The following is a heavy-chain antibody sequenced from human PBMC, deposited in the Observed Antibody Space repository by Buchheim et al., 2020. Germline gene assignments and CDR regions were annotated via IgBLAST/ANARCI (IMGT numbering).Heavy chain of an antibody. V-gene: IGHV3-48*02. D-gene: IGHD6-13*01. Sequence: EVQLVESGGGLVQPGGSLRLSCAASGFTFSSYSMNWVRQAPGKGLERVSYISSSSRTIYYADSVKGRFTISRDNATKSMYLQMNSLIDEDTAVYYCARGNMAAAQTIWGQGT. CDR3: ARGNMAAAQTI. CDR2: ISSSSRTI. J-gene: IGHJ3*02. CDR1: GFTFSSYS.